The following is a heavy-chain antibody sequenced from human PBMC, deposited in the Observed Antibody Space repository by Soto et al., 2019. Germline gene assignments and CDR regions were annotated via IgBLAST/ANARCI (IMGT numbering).Heavy chain of an antibody. D-gene: IGHD3-10*01. CDR2: IYYRGRP. J-gene: IGHJ4*02. Sequence: QVQLQESGPGLVKPSQTLSLTCTVSGGSISSGGYYWSWIRQHPGKGLEWIGYIYYRGRPYYNPSLKSRVTISVDTSKNHFSLKLSSVTAADTAVYYCARDGGNYYGSGSYYSPFDYWGQGTLVTVSS. CDR3: ARDGGNYYGSGSYYSPFDY. CDR1: GGSISSGGYY. V-gene: IGHV4-31*03.